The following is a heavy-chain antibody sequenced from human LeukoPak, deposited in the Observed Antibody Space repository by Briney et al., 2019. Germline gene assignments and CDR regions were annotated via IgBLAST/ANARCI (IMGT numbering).Heavy chain of an antibody. D-gene: IGHD3-16*02. CDR1: GFTFSSYA. Sequence: EPGGSLRLSCAASGFTFSSYAMSWVRQAPGKGLEWVSGISYSGGSTYYADSVKGRFTISRDNSKNTLFLQVNSLRAEDTAIYYCAKVALNHYVWGSDRSPLGYWGQGTLVTVSS. CDR2: ISYSGGST. CDR3: AKVALNHYVWGSDRSPLGY. J-gene: IGHJ4*02. V-gene: IGHV3-23*01.